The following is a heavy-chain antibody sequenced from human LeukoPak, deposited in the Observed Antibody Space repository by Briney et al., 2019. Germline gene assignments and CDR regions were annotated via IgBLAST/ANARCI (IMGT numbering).Heavy chain of an antibody. CDR1: GYTFTSYD. J-gene: IGHJ4*02. Sequence: ASVKVSCKASGYTFTSYDINWVRQATGQGLEWMGWMNPNSGNTGYVQKFQGRVTMTRNTSISTAYMELSSLRSEDTAVYYCATVPSGYCSGGSCAYFDYWGQGTLVTVSS. CDR3: ATVPSGYCSGGSCAYFDY. CDR2: MNPNSGNT. V-gene: IGHV1-8*01. D-gene: IGHD2-15*01.